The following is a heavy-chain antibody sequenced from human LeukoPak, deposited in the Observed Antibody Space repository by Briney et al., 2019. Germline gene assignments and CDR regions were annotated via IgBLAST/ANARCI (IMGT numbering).Heavy chain of an antibody. J-gene: IGHJ4*02. Sequence: ASVKDSCMASGGTFSIYAISWVRQAPGQGLEWMGGIIPIFGTANYAQKFQGRVTITADESTSTAYMGLSSLRSEDTAVYYCARDRDGEYSYDYWGQGTLVTVSS. D-gene: IGHD5-18*01. V-gene: IGHV1-69*13. CDR2: IIPIFGTA. CDR3: ARDRDGEYSYDY. CDR1: GGTFSIYA.